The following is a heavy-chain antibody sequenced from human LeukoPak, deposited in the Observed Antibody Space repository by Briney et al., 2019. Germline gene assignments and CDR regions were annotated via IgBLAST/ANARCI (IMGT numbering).Heavy chain of an antibody. V-gene: IGHV3-43*01. D-gene: IGHD3-22*01. CDR3: AKDMDYYDSSGYSRGGFDY. CDR1: GFTFDDYT. J-gene: IGHJ4*02. Sequence: PGGSLRLSCAASGFTFDDYTMHWVRQAPGKGLEWVSLISWDGGSTYYADSVKGRFTISRDNSKNSLYLQMNSLRTEDTALYYCAKDMDYYDSSGYSRGGFDYWGQGTLVTVSS. CDR2: ISWDGGST.